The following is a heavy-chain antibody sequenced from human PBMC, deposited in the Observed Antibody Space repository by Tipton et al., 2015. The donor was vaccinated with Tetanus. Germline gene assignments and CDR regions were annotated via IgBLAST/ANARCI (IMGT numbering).Heavy chain of an antibody. Sequence: QLVQSGAEVKKSGASVTVSCKASGYNFSSYDVNWVRRASGQGLEWLGWTNPLTGKTGYAEKFQGRVTMTADASISTAYLELTSLTSDDTAVYYCATDMSVDTGYDYWGRGTLVTVSS. J-gene: IGHJ4*02. D-gene: IGHD5-18*01. CDR2: TNPLTGKT. CDR3: ATDMSVDTGYDY. V-gene: IGHV1-8*01. CDR1: GYNFSSYD.